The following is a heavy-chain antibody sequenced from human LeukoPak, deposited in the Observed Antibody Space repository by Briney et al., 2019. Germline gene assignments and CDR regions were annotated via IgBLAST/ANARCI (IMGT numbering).Heavy chain of an antibody. CDR1: GLSLNSYA. J-gene: IGHJ6*04. CDR2: SSSSDDGK. V-gene: IGHV3-23*01. CDR3: AELGITMIGGV. D-gene: IGHD3-10*02. Sequence: GGSLRLSCTASGLSLNSYAMSWVRQVPGKGLEWVSASSSSDDGKWYAESVRGRFTISRDTSKNTVYLQMNSLRVEDTAVYYCAELGITMIGGVWGKGTTVTISS.